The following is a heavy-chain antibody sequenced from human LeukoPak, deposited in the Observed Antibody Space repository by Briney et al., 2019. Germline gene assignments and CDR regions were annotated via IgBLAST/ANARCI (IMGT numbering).Heavy chain of an antibody. CDR2: ISSSGSTI. CDR3: ARPRAGYVSAFDI. V-gene: IGHV3-11*01. CDR1: GFTFSDYY. Sequence: PGGSLRLSCAASGFTFSDYYMSWIRQAPGKGLEWVSYISSSGSTIYYADSVKGRFTIPRDNAKNSLYLQMNSLRAEDTAVYYCARPRAGYVSAFDIWGQGTMVTVSS. D-gene: IGHD5-12*01. J-gene: IGHJ3*02.